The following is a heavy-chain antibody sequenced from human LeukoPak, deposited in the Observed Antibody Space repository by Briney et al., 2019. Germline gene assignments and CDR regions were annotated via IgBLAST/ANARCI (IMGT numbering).Heavy chain of an antibody. J-gene: IGHJ4*02. CDR1: GFTFSKYS. D-gene: IGHD6-19*01. V-gene: IGHV3-30*18. CDR3: AKEHRSGWPNLEY. CDR2: VSDNGRSK. Sequence: AGGSLRLSCAASGFTFSKYSIHWVRQAPGKGLEWVAVVSDNGRSKNYADSVKDRFTISRDNSKNTVYLQMNSLKTDDTAVYFCAKEHRSGWPNLEYWGQGTLVTVSS.